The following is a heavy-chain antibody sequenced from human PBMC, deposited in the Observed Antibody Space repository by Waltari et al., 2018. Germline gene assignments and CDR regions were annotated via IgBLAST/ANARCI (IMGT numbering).Heavy chain of an antibody. Sequence: QMQLVQSGAEVQKPGASVKVSCKASGYPFIDYDINWVRQATGHGLEWMGWINPKSGNTVSAQNFQDRVTITRDPSTSTVYMELSSLRSDDAAVYYCARVHYDFWSGYYIWGQGTLVTVPS. D-gene: IGHD3-3*01. CDR2: INPKSGNT. CDR3: ARVHYDFWSGYYI. J-gene: IGHJ4*02. CDR1: GYPFIDYD. V-gene: IGHV1-8*02.